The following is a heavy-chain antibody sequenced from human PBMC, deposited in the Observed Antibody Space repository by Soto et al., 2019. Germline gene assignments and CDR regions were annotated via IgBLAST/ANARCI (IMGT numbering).Heavy chain of an antibody. CDR1: GFTFSIYS. CDR3: ARSVEGHFDY. CDR2: ITSDRKTI. D-gene: IGHD6-19*01. J-gene: IGHJ4*02. V-gene: IGHV3-48*02. Sequence: EVQLVESGGGLVQPGGSLRLSCAASGFTFSIYSMNWVRQAPGKGLEWVSYITSDRKTIHYADSVKGRFTIFRDSAKNSLYLQMNSLRDEDTAVYYCARSVEGHFDYWDQGTLVTVSS.